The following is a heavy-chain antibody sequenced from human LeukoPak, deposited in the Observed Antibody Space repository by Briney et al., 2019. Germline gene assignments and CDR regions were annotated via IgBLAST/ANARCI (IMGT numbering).Heavy chain of an antibody. J-gene: IGHJ6*02. D-gene: IGHD1-1*01. Sequence: SETLSLTCAVSGGSINSGGYSWSWIRQPPGKGLEWIGYIYHSGSTYYNPSLKSRVTISVDRSKNQFSLKLSSVTAADTAVYYCARGTLRGYYGMDVWGQGTTVTVSS. CDR3: ARGTLRGYYGMDV. CDR1: GGSINSGGYS. V-gene: IGHV4-30-2*01. CDR2: IYHSGST.